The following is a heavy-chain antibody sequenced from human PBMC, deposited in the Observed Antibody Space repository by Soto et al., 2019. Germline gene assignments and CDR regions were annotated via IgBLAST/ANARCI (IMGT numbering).Heavy chain of an antibody. CDR2: ISYDGSNK. CDR1: GFTFSSYA. Sequence: QVQLVESGGGVVQPGRSLRLSCAASGFTFSSYAMHWVRQAPGKGLEWVAVISYDGSNKYYADSVKGRFTISRDNSKNTLYLPMNSLSAKDTAVYYCASSEVVKGGPPWFDPWVQGTLVTVSS. J-gene: IGHJ5*02. V-gene: IGHV3-30-3*01. D-gene: IGHD3-22*01. CDR3: ASSEVVKGGPPWFDP.